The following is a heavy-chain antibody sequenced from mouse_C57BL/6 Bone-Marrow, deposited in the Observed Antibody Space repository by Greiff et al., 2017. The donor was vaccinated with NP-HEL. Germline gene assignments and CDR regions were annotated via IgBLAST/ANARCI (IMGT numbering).Heavy chain of an antibody. Sequence: VQLQQSGPELVKPGASVKISCKASGYAFSSSWMNWVKQRPGKGLEWIGRIYPGDGDTNYNGKFKGKATLTADKSSSTAYMQLSSLTSEDSAVYFCARRSYYYGSSPYYAMDYWGQGTSVTVSS. J-gene: IGHJ4*01. CDR3: ARRSYYYGSSPYYAMDY. V-gene: IGHV1-82*01. CDR2: IYPGDGDT. D-gene: IGHD1-1*01. CDR1: GYAFSSSW.